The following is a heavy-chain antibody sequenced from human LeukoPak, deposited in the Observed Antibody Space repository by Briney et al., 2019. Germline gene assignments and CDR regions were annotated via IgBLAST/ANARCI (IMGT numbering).Heavy chain of an antibody. V-gene: IGHV4-59*02. Sequence: SETLSLTCTVSGGSVSSYYWSWIRQPPGKGLEWIGYIYYSGSTNYNPSLKSRVTISVDTSKNQFSLKLSSVTAADTAVYYCARTVATIKDYYYGMDVWGQGTTVTVSS. CDR2: IYYSGST. CDR1: GGSVSSYY. CDR3: ARTVATIKDYYYGMDV. J-gene: IGHJ6*02. D-gene: IGHD5-12*01.